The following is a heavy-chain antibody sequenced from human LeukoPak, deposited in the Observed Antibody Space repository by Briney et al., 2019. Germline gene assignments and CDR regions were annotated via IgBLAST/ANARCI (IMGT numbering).Heavy chain of an antibody. V-gene: IGHV4-34*01. CDR2: VDYSGGT. CDR1: GGSFSGYY. D-gene: IGHD4-11*01. Sequence: PSETLSLTCAVYGGSFSGYYWNWIRQSPGKGLEWIGEVDYSGGTNYNPSLKSRVTISVDTSKNQFSLNLRSVTAEDTAVYYCAKDFRDYSNCVEYFDYWGQGTLVTVSS. CDR3: AKDFRDYSNCVEYFDY. J-gene: IGHJ4*02.